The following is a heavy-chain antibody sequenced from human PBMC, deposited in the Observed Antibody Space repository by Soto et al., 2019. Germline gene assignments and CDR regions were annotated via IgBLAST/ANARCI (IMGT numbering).Heavy chain of an antibody. CDR1: GLTFSTYG. J-gene: IGHJ4*02. CDR3: AKNHWIMATTFFDY. Sequence: EVQLLESGGGLVQPGGSLRLSCVVSGLTFSTYGLSWVRQAPGKELEWVSAISGSGDIIYYADSVKGRFTISRDNSKNMLYLQMNSLRAEDTAIYYCAKNHWIMATTFFDYWGQGILVTVSS. CDR2: ISGSGDII. D-gene: IGHD5-12*01. V-gene: IGHV3-23*01.